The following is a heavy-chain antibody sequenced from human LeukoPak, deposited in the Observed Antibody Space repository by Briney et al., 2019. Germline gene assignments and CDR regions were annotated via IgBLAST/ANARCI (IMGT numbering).Heavy chain of an antibody. J-gene: IGHJ4*02. CDR1: GGTFSSYT. CDR2: IITILGIA. D-gene: IGHD3-22*01. V-gene: IGHV1-69*04. Sequence: ASVKVSCKASGGTFSSYTISWVRQAPGQGLEWMGRIITILGIANYAQKFQGRVTITADKSTSTAYMELSSLRSEDTAVYYCARDYYDSSGYLNWGQGTLVTVSS. CDR3: ARDYYDSSGYLN.